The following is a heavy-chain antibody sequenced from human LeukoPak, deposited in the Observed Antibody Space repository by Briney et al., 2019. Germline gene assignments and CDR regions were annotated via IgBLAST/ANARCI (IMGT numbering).Heavy chain of an antibody. V-gene: IGHV3-30*03. CDR1: GFTFSSYG. Sequence: GGSLRLSCAASGFTFSSYGMHWVRQAPGKGLEWVAVISYDGSNKYYADPVKGRFTISGDNSKNTLYLQMNSLRAEDTAVYYCARDATYYDFWSGPFDYWGQGTLVTVSS. D-gene: IGHD3-3*01. CDR2: ISYDGSNK. CDR3: ARDATYYDFWSGPFDY. J-gene: IGHJ4*02.